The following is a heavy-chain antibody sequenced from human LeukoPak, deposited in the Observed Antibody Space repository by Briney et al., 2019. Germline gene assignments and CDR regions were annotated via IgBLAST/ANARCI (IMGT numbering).Heavy chain of an antibody. CDR2: ISGCGGST. Sequence: GGPLRLSCAASGFTLSSHAMSWVRQAPGKGLEWVSVISGCGGSTYYADSVKGRFTICRDNSKNTLYVQMSSLRAQDTAVYYCAKSHSLAKRAYFDYWGRGTLVTVSS. D-gene: IGHD3-16*02. CDR1: GFTLSSHA. CDR3: AKSHSLAKRAYFDY. J-gene: IGHJ4*02. V-gene: IGHV3-23*01.